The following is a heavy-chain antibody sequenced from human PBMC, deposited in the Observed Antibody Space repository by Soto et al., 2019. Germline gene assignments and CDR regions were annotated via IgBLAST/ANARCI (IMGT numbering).Heavy chain of an antibody. V-gene: IGHV3-21*01. J-gene: IGHJ4*02. Sequence: PGGSLRLSCAGSGFTLSSYSMKWVRQAPGKGLEWVSSISSSSSYIYYADSVKGRFTISRDNAKNSLYLQMNSLRAEDTAVYYCARDALAGYSGSYRFDYWGQGTLVTVSS. CDR1: GFTLSSYS. D-gene: IGHD1-26*01. CDR3: ARDALAGYSGSYRFDY. CDR2: ISSSSSYI.